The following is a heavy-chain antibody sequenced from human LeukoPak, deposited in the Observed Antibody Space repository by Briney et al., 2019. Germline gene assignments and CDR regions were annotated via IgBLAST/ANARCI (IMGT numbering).Heavy chain of an antibody. CDR1: GYSFTSYW. V-gene: IGHV5-51*01. Sequence: GESLKISCKGSGYSFTSYWIGWVRQMPGKGLEWMGIVYPSDSDTRYSPSFQGQVTILADKSISTAHLQWSSLKASDTAMYYCARGGPVETDAFDIWGQGTMVTVSS. D-gene: IGHD3-16*01. CDR3: ARGGPVETDAFDI. CDR2: VYPSDSDT. J-gene: IGHJ3*02.